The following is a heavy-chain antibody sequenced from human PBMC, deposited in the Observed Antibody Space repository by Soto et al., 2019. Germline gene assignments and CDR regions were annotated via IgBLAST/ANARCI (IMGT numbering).Heavy chain of an antibody. CDR3: ARGGRVVVTANRAFDI. CDR1: GGSIISGDYY. CDR2: IYYSGST. V-gene: IGHV4-30-4*01. J-gene: IGHJ3*02. Sequence: SETLSLTCTVSGGSIISGDYYWSWIRQPPGKGLEWIGYIYYSGSTYYNPSLKSRVTISVDTSKNQFSLKLSSVTAADTAVYYCARGGRVVVTANRAFDIWGQGTMVTVSS. D-gene: IGHD2-21*02.